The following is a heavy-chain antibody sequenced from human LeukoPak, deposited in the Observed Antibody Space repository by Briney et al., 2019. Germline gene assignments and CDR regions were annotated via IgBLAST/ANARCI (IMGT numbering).Heavy chain of an antibody. CDR3: ARSRGWLQSHPLGY. J-gene: IGHJ4*02. CDR1: GGSFSGYY. D-gene: IGHD5-24*01. CDR2: IHHSGST. V-gene: IGHV4-34*01. Sequence: SETLSLTCAVYGGSFSGYYWSWTRQPPGKGLECIGEIHHSGSTNYNPSLKSRVTLSVDTSKNQFSLKLSSVTAADTAVYYCARSRGWLQSHPLGYWGQGTLVTVSS.